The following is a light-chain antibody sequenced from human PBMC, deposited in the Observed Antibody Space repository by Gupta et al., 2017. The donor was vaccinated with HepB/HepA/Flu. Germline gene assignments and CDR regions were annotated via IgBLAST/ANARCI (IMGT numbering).Light chain of an antibody. Sequence: DIHMTQSPSSLSASVGDRVTITCRASQSISSYLNWYQQKPGEAPKLLIYAASSLQSGVPSRFSGSGSGTDFTLTISRLQPEDFATYYCQQSDSTLRTFGQGTKVEIK. J-gene: IGKJ1*01. CDR3: QQSDSTLRT. V-gene: IGKV1-39*01. CDR1: QSISSY. CDR2: AAS.